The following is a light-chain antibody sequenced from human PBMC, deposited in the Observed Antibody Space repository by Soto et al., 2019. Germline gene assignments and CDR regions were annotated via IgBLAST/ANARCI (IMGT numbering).Light chain of an antibody. CDR1: GSDIGAYNY. Sequence: QSALTQLASVSGSPGQSITISCTGTGSDIGAYNYVSWYQQHPGKAPKLIIYGVTHRPSGVSTRFSASKSAYTASLTISGLQAEDEADYYCSSFTTSYFYVFGPGTKLTVL. CDR2: GVT. V-gene: IGLV2-14*01. J-gene: IGLJ1*01. CDR3: SSFTTSYFYV.